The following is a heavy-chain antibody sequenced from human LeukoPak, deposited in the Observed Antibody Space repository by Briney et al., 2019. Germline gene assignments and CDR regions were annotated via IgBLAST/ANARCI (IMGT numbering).Heavy chain of an antibody. CDR1: GFAFSSYE. V-gene: IGHV3-48*03. CDR2: IRSTSNTI. J-gene: IGHJ4*02. CDR3: ARDSRMGATTDLGGY. Sequence: GGSLRLSCAASGFAFSSYEMNWVRQAPGKGLEWVSYIRSTSNTIYYADSVKGRFTISRDNAKNTLYLQMNSLRAEDTAVYYCARDSRMGATTDLGGYWGQGTLVTVSS. D-gene: IGHD1-26*01.